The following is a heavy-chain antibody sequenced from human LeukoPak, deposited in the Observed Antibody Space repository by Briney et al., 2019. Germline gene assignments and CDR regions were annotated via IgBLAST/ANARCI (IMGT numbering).Heavy chain of an antibody. CDR3: ANGAPVVQNWFDP. V-gene: IGHV3-21*04. J-gene: IGHJ5*02. Sequence: GGSLRLSCAASGFTFSSYSMNWVRQAPGKGLEWVSSITSSSSYIYYADSVKGRFTISRDNAKNSLYLQMNSLRAEDTAVYYCANGAPVVQNWFDPWGQGTLVTVSS. CDR1: GFTFSSYS. CDR2: ITSSSSYI. D-gene: IGHD3-10*01.